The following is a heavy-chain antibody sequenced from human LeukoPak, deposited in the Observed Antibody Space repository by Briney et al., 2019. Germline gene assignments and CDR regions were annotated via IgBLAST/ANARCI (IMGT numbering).Heavy chain of an antibody. J-gene: IGHJ2*01. CDR2: IYHSGST. Sequence: SETLSLTCTVSGYSISSGYYWGWIRQPPGKGLEWIGSIYHSGSTYYNPSLKSRVTISVDTSKNQFSLKLSSVTAADTAVYYCARDWADYYDSSGYYDWYFDLWGRGSLVTVSS. V-gene: IGHV4-38-2*02. D-gene: IGHD3-22*01. CDR1: GYSISSGYY. CDR3: ARDWADYYDSSGYYDWYFDL.